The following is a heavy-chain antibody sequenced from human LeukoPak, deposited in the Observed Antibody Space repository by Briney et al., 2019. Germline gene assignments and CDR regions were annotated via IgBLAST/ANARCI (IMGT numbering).Heavy chain of an antibody. CDR1: GGSFSGYY. CDR3: ASVTITAAGRNWFDP. V-gene: IGHV4-34*01. D-gene: IGHD6-13*01. Sequence: PSETLSLTCAIYGGSFSGYYWSWIRQPPGKGLEWIGEINRSGSTNYNPSLKSRVTISVDTSKNQFSLKVSSVNAADTAVYYCASVTITAAGRNWFDPWGQGTLVTVSS. CDR2: INRSGST. J-gene: IGHJ5*02.